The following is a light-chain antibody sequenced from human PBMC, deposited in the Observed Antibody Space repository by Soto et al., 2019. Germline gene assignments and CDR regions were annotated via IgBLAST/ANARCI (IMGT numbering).Light chain of an antibody. CDR1: QSVSSN. Sequence: EIVMTQSPATLSVSPGERATLSCRASQSVSSNLAWYQQKPGQAPRLLIYGASTRATGIPARFSGSGSGTELTLTIRSLQSEDFAVYYCKKYNTWPMYTFRRGTK. CDR3: KKYNTWPMYT. J-gene: IGKJ2*01. CDR2: GAS. V-gene: IGKV3-15*01.